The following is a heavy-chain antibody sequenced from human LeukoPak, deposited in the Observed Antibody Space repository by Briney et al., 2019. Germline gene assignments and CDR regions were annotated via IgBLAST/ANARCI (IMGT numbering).Heavy chain of an antibody. CDR1: GFTFSSYW. J-gene: IGHJ5*02. D-gene: IGHD5-12*01. Sequence: GGSLRLSCAASGFTFSSYWMNWARQAPGKGLEWVASINHNGNVNYYVDSVKGRFTISRDNVRNSLYLQMNNLRGEDTAIYYCARDAGNSGYGCDLWGQGTLVTVSS. CDR2: INHNGNVN. CDR3: ARDAGNSGYGCDL. V-gene: IGHV3-7*01.